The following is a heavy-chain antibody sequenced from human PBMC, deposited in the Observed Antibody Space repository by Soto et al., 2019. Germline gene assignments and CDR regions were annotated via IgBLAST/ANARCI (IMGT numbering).Heavy chain of an antibody. Sequence: SETLSLTCAVYGGSFSGYYWSWIRQPPGKGLEWIGEINHSGSTNYNPSLKSRLTMSIDTSKNEFSLRLNSVTAADTAVYYCAGQTFTIAAASYGRSNWFDPWGPGTRVSV. CDR1: GGSFSGYY. CDR3: AGQTFTIAAASYGRSNWFDP. J-gene: IGHJ5*02. V-gene: IGHV4-34*01. D-gene: IGHD6-25*01. CDR2: INHSGST.